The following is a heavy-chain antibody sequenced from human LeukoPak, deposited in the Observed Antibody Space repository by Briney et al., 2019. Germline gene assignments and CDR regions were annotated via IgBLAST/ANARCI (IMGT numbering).Heavy chain of an antibody. CDR1: GFTFRSYA. CDR2: ISGSGGST. Sequence: QSGGDLRLYWAGSGFTFRSYAMRWVRQAPGKGLEWVSAISGSGGSTYYADSGKGRFTISRDNSKNTLYLQMNSLRAEDTAVYYCAKGHITMVRGVIPTLFDYWGQGTLVTVSS. D-gene: IGHD3-10*01. J-gene: IGHJ4*02. CDR3: AKGHITMVRGVIPTLFDY. V-gene: IGHV3-23*01.